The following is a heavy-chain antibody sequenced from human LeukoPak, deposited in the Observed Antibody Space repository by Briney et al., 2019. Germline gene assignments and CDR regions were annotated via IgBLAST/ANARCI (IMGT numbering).Heavy chain of an antibody. CDR3: AREDNWLDS. Sequence: ASVKVSCKASGYTFTSYYMRWVRQAPGQGLEWMGIINPSGGSTSYAQKFQGRFTISRDNAKKSLYLQMNSLRVEDTAVYYCAREDNWLDSWGQGTLVTVSS. CDR1: GYTFTSYY. J-gene: IGHJ5*01. CDR2: INPSGGST. V-gene: IGHV1-46*01.